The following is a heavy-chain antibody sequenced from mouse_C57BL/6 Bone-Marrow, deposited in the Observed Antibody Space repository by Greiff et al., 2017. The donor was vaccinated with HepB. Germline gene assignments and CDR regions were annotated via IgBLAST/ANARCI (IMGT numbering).Heavy chain of an antibody. V-gene: IGHV14-4*01. CDR3: TTHYYGSSEYYFDY. CDR2: IEPENGDN. CDR1: GFNIKDDY. Sequence: EVHLVESGAELVRPGASVKLSCTASGFNIKDDYMHWVKQRPEQGLEWIGWIEPENGDNEYASKFQGKATITADTSSNTAYLQLSSLTSDDTAVYYCTTHYYGSSEYYFDYWGQGTTLTVSS. D-gene: IGHD1-1*01. J-gene: IGHJ2*01.